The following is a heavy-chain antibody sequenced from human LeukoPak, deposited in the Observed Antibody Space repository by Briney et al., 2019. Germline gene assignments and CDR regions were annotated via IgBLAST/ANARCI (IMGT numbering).Heavy chain of an antibody. CDR1: GYTLTELS. D-gene: IGHD2-2*01. V-gene: IGHV1-24*01. J-gene: IGHJ5*02. Sequence: ASVTVSCKVSGYTLTELSMHWVRQAPGKGLEWMGGFDRKDGETIYAQKFQGRVTMTEDTSRDTAYMELSSLKSEDTAVYYCTTRRISRSTRYNWFDPWGQGTLVTVSS. CDR3: TTRRISRSTRYNWFDP. CDR2: FDRKDGET.